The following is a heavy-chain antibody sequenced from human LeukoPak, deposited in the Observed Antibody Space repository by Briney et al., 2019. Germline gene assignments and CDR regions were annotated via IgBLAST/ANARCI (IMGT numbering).Heavy chain of an antibody. Sequence: ASVKVSRKASGGTFISYAISWVRQAPGQGLEWMGGIIPIFGTANYAQKFQGRVTITADESTSTAYMELSSLRSEDTAVYYCARDVWTISPAYYYDSSGYGYWGQGTLVTVSS. CDR3: ARDVWTISPAYYYDSSGYGY. J-gene: IGHJ4*02. D-gene: IGHD3-22*01. V-gene: IGHV1-69*13. CDR2: IIPIFGTA. CDR1: GGTFISYA.